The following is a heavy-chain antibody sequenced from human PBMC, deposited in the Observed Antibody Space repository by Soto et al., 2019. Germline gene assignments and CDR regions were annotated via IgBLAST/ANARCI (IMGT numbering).Heavy chain of an antibody. V-gene: IGHV5-10-1*03. Sequence: EVQLVQSGAEVKKPGESLTISCKTSGYSFNTFWISWVRQVPGKGLEWMGRIDPGDSNTNYSPSFQGHVTLSVDKSIGTAYIQGSSLKASDTAIYYCARQGGYYYDCIDVWGQGTAVTVSS. CDR3: ARQGGYYYDCIDV. CDR2: IDPGDSNT. J-gene: IGHJ6*02. D-gene: IGHD2-15*01. CDR1: GYSFNTFW.